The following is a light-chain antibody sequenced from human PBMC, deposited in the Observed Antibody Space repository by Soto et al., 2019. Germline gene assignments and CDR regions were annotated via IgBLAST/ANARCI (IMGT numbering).Light chain of an antibody. Sequence: EIVMTQSPATLSVSPGERATLSCRASQSISSNLAWYQQKPGQAPSLLIYGASTRATGIPARFSGSGSGTEFTLTISSLQSEDSAVYYCQQYNSWPPYTFGQGTKLEIK. CDR3: QQYNSWPPYT. J-gene: IGKJ2*01. CDR1: QSISSN. V-gene: IGKV3-15*01. CDR2: GAS.